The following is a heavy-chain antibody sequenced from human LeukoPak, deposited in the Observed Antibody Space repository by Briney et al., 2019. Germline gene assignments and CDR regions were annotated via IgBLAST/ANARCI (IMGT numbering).Heavy chain of an antibody. V-gene: IGHV4-38-2*02. CDR2: IYHSGST. Sequence: NRSETLSLTCTVSGYSISSGYYWGWIRRPPGKGLEWIGSIYHSGSTYYNPSLKSRVTISVDTSKNQFSLKLSSVTAADTAVYYCARCYGGVAVAGTGYFDYWGQGTLVTVSS. J-gene: IGHJ4*02. CDR1: GYSISSGYY. D-gene: IGHD6-19*01. CDR3: ARCYGGVAVAGTGYFDY.